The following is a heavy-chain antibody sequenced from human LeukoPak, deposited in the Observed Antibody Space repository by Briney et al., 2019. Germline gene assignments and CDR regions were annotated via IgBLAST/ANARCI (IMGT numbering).Heavy chain of an antibody. CDR3: AKVSGYDILTTFDY. Sequence: GGSLRLSCAASGFTFSSYAMHWVRQAPGKGLEWVAVISYDGSNKYYADSVKGRFTISRDNSKNTLYLQMNSLRAEDTAVYYCAKVSGYDILTTFDYWGQGTLVTVSS. CDR1: GFTFSSYA. J-gene: IGHJ4*02. V-gene: IGHV3-30*04. D-gene: IGHD3-9*01. CDR2: ISYDGSNK.